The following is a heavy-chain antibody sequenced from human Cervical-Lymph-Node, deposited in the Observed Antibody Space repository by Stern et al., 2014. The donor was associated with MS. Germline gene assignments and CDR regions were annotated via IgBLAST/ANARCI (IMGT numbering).Heavy chain of an antibody. J-gene: IGHJ4*02. V-gene: IGHV4-31*03. D-gene: IGHD3-22*01. CDR1: GVSISSGGYY. CDR3: ASGGPNYDSSGYYYFDF. CDR2: IYNSGST. Sequence: QVQLQESGPGLVKPSQTLSLTCTVSGVSISSGGYYWSWIRQHPGKGMEWLGDIYNSGSTYYHPSLKSRVTISIDTTKNQFSLKLSSVTAADTAVYHCASGGPNYDSSGYYYFDFWGQGTLVTVSS.